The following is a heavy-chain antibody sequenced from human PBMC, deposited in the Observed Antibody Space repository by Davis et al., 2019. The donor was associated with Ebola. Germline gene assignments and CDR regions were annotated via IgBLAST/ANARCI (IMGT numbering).Heavy chain of an antibody. D-gene: IGHD1-26*01. CDR3: AKDRSKSTSGSFGTSMDY. CDR1: GFTFSNYA. Sequence: GESLKISCTVSGFTFSNYAIYWVRQAPGKGLEWVSIISYDGTNKYYAESVEGRFTISRDNSKNTLFLQMNSLRAEDTAVYYCAKDRSKSTSGSFGTSMDYWGQGTPVTVSS. V-gene: IGHV3-30-3*01. CDR2: ISYDGTNK. J-gene: IGHJ4*02.